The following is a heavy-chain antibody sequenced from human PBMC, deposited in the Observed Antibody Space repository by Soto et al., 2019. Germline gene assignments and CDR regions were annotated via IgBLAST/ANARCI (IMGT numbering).Heavy chain of an antibody. CDR1: GGSFSGYS. J-gene: IGHJ5*02. CDR2: IKHSGST. D-gene: IGHD2-15*01. V-gene: IGHV4-34*01. CDR3: ALFHKYSEANWFDP. Sequence: SETLSLTCAVYGGSFSGYSWTWIRQPPGTGLEWIGEIKHSGSTNYNPSLKSRVTISVDTSKNQFSLKLTSVTAADTAVYYCALFHKYSEANWFDPWGPGTLVTLSS.